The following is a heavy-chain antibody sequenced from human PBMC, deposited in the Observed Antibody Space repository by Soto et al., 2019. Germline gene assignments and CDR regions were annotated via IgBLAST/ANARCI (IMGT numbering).Heavy chain of an antibody. D-gene: IGHD5-18*01. CDR1: GYTFTTYD. V-gene: IGHV1-18*01. CDR2: ISTYNGNT. CDR3: ARDLDTAMARVPLNYYYGMDV. Sequence: ASVKVSCKASGYTFTTYDISWVRQAPGQGLEWMGRISTYNGNTNYPQSLQGRVTITRDTSASTAYMELSSLRSEDTAVYYCARDLDTAMARVPLNYYYGMDVWGQGTTVTVSS. J-gene: IGHJ6*02.